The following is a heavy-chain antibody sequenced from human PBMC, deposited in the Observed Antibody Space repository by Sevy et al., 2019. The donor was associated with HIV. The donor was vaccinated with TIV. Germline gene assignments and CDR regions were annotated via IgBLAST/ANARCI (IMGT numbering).Heavy chain of an antibody. Sequence: GGSLRLSCAASGFTFSSYAMSWVRQAPGKGLEWVSGISGSGGSTYYADSVKGRFTISRDNSKNTLYLQMNGLRAEDTAVHYCAKEGSSTRWRDAFDIWGQGTMVTVSS. J-gene: IGHJ3*02. V-gene: IGHV3-23*01. CDR3: AKEGSSTRWRDAFDI. CDR1: GFTFSSYA. CDR2: ISGSGGST. D-gene: IGHD2-2*01.